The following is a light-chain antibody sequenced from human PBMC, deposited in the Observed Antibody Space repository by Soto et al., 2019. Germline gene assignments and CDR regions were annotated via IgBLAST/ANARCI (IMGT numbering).Light chain of an antibody. J-gene: IGKJ4*01. CDR1: LGISNN. CDR3: QQLNNYPRALT. Sequence: DIQLTQSPSFLSASVGDRVTITCRASLGISNNLAWYQHNPGKPPKLLIYGASTLQSGVPSRFSGSGSGTEFTLTISSLQPEDFATYYCQQLNNYPRALTFGGGTKVEIK. V-gene: IGKV1-9*01. CDR2: GAS.